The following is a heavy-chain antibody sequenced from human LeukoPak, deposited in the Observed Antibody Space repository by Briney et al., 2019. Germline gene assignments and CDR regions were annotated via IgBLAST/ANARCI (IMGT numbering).Heavy chain of an antibody. J-gene: IGHJ3*02. V-gene: IGHV1-8*03. CDR2: MNPNSGNT. Sequence: ASVKVSCKASGYTFTSYDINWVRQATGQGLEWMGWMNPNSGNTGYAQKFQGRVTITRNTSISTAYMELSSLRSEDTAVYYCARGTGRASSSWYSNAFDIWGQGTMVTVSS. CDR1: GYTFTSYD. CDR3: ARGTGRASSSWYSNAFDI. D-gene: IGHD6-13*01.